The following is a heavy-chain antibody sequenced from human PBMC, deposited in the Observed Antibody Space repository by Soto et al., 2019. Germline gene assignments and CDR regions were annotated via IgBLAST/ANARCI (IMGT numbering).Heavy chain of an antibody. Sequence: QITLKESGPTLVKPTQTLTLTCTFSGFSLTSTRVGVGWIRQPPGKALEWLALIYWDDDKRYNPSLKSRLTITQDTSTNQVVLTMTNMDPVDTATYYCTHTTSGHADFDYWGQGTLVTVSS. D-gene: IGHD2-15*01. V-gene: IGHV2-5*02. CDR3: THTTSGHADFDY. J-gene: IGHJ4*02. CDR2: IYWDDDK. CDR1: GFSLTSTRVG.